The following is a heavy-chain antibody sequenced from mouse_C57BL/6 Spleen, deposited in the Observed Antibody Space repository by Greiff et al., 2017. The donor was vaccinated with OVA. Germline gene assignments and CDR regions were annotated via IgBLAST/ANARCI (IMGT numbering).Heavy chain of an antibody. V-gene: IGHV1-42*01. CDR1: GYSFTGYY. CDR3: AVYDGYSYAMDD. CDR2: INPSTGGT. J-gene: IGHJ4*01. Sequence: VQLQQSGPELVKPGASVKISCKASGYSFTGYYMNWVKQSPEKSLEWIGEINPSTGGTTYNQKFKAKATLTVDKSSSTAYMQLKSLTSEDSAVYYCAVYDGYSYAMDDWGQGTSVTVSS. D-gene: IGHD2-3*01.